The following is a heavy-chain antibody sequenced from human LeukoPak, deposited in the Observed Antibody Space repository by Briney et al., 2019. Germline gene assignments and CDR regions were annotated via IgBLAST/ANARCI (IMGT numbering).Heavy chain of an antibody. CDR1: GFTFSRYW. V-gene: IGHV3-74*01. D-gene: IGHD6-6*01. CDR3: ARDQGITARLFEY. Sequence: PGGSLRLSCAASGFTFSRYWMHWLRQAPGKGLVWVSRISTDGSTTTYADSVKGRFTISRDNGKNTLYLQMNSLIAEDTAVYYCARDQGITARLFEYWGQGTLVTVSS. CDR2: ISTDGSTT. J-gene: IGHJ4*02.